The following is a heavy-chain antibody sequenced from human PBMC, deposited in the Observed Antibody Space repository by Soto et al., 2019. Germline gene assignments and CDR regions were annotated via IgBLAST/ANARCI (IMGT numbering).Heavy chain of an antibody. J-gene: IGHJ5*01. D-gene: IGHD3-22*01. Sequence: XETLSLTCAVYGWSFSGHSWTWIHQSPGKGLEWIGDINHSGRVNYSPSLKSRVTISLDTSKNQFSLTLSAVTDADTAMYYCSTRAYDTNGYYRFDPWGQGTLVTVSS. CDR1: GWSFSGHS. V-gene: IGHV4-34*01. CDR3: STRAYDTNGYYRFDP. CDR2: INHSGRV.